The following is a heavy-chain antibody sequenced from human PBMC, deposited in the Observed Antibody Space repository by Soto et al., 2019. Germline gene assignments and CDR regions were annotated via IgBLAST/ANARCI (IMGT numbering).Heavy chain of an antibody. Sequence: GGSLRLSCAACGFTFSSYGMHWVRQAPGKGLEWVAVISYDGSNKYYADSVKGRFTISRDNSKNTLYLQMNSLRAEDTAVYYCAKDTGGTIFEFLFDYWGQGTLVTVSS. CDR3: AKDTGGTIFEFLFDY. D-gene: IGHD3-3*01. CDR2: ISYDGSNK. CDR1: GFTFSSYG. V-gene: IGHV3-30*18. J-gene: IGHJ4*02.